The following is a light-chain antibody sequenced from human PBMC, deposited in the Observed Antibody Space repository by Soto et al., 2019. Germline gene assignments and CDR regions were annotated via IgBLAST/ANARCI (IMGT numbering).Light chain of an antibody. CDR1: RSNIGNNY. Sequence: QSVLTQPPSVSAAPGQKVTISCSGSRSNIGNNYVSWYQQLPGTAPKLLIYENNKRPSGIPDRFSGSKSGTSATLGITGLQTGDEADYYCGTWDSSLSAYVFGTATQLTVL. V-gene: IGLV1-51*02. J-gene: IGLJ1*01. CDR2: ENN. CDR3: GTWDSSLSAYV.